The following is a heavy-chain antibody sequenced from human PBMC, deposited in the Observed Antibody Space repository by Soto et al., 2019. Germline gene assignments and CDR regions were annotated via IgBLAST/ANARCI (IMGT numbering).Heavy chain of an antibody. J-gene: IGHJ4*02. Sequence: TLSLTCTVSGGSISSGGYYWSWIRQHPGKGLEWIGYIYYSGSTYYNPSLKSRVTISVDTSKNQFSLKLSSVTAADTAVYYCARVPPGDFPYSDYWGQGTLVTLSS. CDR1: GGSISSGGYY. D-gene: IGHD3-10*01. CDR3: ARVPPGDFPYSDY. V-gene: IGHV4-31*03. CDR2: IYYSGST.